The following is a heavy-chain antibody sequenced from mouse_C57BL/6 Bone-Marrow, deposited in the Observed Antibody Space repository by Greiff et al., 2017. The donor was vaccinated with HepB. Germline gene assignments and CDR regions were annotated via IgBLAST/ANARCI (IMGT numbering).Heavy chain of an antibody. CDR1: GYTFTDYY. V-gene: IGHV1-76*01. J-gene: IGHJ2*01. D-gene: IGHD1-1*01. CDR2: IYPGSGNT. CDR3: AITTVVAVDY. Sequence: VQLQQSGAELVRPGASVKLSCKASGYTFTDYYINWVKQRPGQGLEWIARIYPGSGNTYYNEKFKGKATLTAEKSSSTAYMQLSSLTSEDSAVYFCAITTVVAVDYWGQGTTLTVSS.